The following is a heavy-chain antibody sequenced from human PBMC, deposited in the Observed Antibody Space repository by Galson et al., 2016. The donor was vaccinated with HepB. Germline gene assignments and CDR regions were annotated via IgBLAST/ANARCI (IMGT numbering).Heavy chain of an antibody. CDR1: GFTFSSHG. CDR3: AKDLGRSRWFKELFYGMDV. J-gene: IGHJ6*02. V-gene: IGHV3-30*18. Sequence: SLRLSCAATGFTFSSHGMHWVRQAPGTGLDWVAVISYDGSMQDYADSVTGRLTISRDNSRKTLYLQMNSVRAEDTAVYYCAKDLGRSRWFKELFYGMDVWGQGTTVTVSS. CDR2: ISYDGSMQ. D-gene: IGHD3-10*01.